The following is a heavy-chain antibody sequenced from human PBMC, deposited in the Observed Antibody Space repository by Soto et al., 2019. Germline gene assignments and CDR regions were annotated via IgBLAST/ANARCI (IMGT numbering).Heavy chain of an antibody. J-gene: IGHJ4*02. CDR2: SGTT. Sequence: SETLSLTCSVSGASMSSSNYYWGWIRQPPGKGLEWIGSGTTYYNPSLKSRVTISVDTSKSQFSLKLNSVTAADTAVYYCVTYGGDTGRFDFWGQGTQVTVSS. V-gene: IGHV4-39*01. D-gene: IGHD4-17*01. CDR3: VTYGGDTGRFDF. CDR1: GASMSSSNYY.